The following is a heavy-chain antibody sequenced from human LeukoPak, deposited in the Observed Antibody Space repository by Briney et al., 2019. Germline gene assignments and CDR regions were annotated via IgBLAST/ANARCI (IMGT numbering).Heavy chain of an antibody. CDR3: ARVFQSSRIAVAGMYPYYYMDV. D-gene: IGHD6-19*01. V-gene: IGHV4-34*01. J-gene: IGHJ6*03. CDR1: GGSFSGYY. Sequence: PSETLSLTCAVYGGSFSGYYWSWIRQPPGKGLEWIGEINHSGSTNYNPSLKSRVTISVDTSKNQFSLKLSSVTAADTAVYYCARVFQSSRIAVAGMYPYYYMDVWGKGTTVTVSS. CDR2: INHSGST.